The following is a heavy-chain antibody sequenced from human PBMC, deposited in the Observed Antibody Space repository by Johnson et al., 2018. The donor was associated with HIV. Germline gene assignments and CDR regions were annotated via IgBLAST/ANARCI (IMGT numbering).Heavy chain of an antibody. D-gene: IGHD1-7*01. V-gene: IGHV3-11*04. CDR2: ISSSGSTI. Sequence: QMLLVESGGGLAQPGGSLRLSCAASGITVSSNYMSWIRQAPGKGLEWVSYISSSGSTIYYADSVKGRFTISRDNAKNSLYLQMNSLRAEDTAVYYCARDQAGTTDDAFDIWGQGTMVTVSS. CDR3: ARDQAGTTDDAFDI. CDR1: GITVSSNY. J-gene: IGHJ3*02.